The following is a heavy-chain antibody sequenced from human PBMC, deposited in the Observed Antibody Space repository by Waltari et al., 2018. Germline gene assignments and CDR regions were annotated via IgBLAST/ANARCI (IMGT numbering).Heavy chain of an antibody. CDR2: MNPHSGNT. D-gene: IGHD3-3*01. J-gene: IGHJ5*02. Sequence: QVQLVQSGAEVKKPGASVTVSCKASGYTFTSYDINWVRQATGQGLEWMGWMNPHSGNTGYDEKFQGRVTMTRNTSISTAYMELSSLRSEDTAVYYCAKRVRFWEWSPFDPWGQGTLVTVSS. CDR3: AKRVRFWEWSPFDP. CDR1: GYTFTSYD. V-gene: IGHV1-8*01.